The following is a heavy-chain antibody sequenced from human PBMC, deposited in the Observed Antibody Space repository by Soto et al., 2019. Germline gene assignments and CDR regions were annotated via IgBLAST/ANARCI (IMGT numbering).Heavy chain of an antibody. D-gene: IGHD6-13*01. Sequence: ESGGGLVQPGGSLRLSCAASEFSFSSYSMSWVRQAPGKGLEWVSYMSSTGRTIYYADSVKGRFTISRDSAKNSLYLQMNSLRDEDTAVYYCARDLAAANCYWGQGTLVTVSS. CDR3: ARDLAAANCY. CDR1: EFSFSSYS. J-gene: IGHJ4*02. V-gene: IGHV3-48*02. CDR2: MSSTGRTI.